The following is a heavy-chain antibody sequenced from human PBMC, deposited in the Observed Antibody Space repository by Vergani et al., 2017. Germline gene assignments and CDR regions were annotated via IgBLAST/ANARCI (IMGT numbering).Heavy chain of an antibody. V-gene: IGHV1-8*01. J-gene: IGHJ4*02. CDR3: VGGSSSTFDF. CDR2: MSPNSGNT. D-gene: IGHD6-6*01. Sequence: QVQLVQSGAEVRKPGASVTVSCKASGYTCIHYDISWVRQASGQGLEWMGWMSPNSGNTGYAQKFQGRITMTRDTSLSTAFMELSSLTSDDTAVYYCVGGSSSTFDFWGQGTLVTVSS. CDR1: GYTCIHYD.